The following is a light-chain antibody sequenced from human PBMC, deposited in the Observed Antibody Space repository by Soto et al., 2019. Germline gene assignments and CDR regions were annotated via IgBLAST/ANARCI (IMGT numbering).Light chain of an antibody. CDR1: TGAVTSGHY. CDR3: LLSYCGGNWV. CDR2: DTS. J-gene: IGLJ3*02. Sequence: QAVVTQEPSLTVSPGGTVTLTCGSNTGAVTSGHYPHWLQQRPGQAPRTLIYDTSNKQSWTPARFSGSLLGGKAALTLSGAQPEDEADYYCLLSYCGGNWVFGGGTKLTVL. V-gene: IGLV7-46*01.